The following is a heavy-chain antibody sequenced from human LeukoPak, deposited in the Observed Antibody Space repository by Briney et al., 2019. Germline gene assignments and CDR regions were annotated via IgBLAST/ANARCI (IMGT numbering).Heavy chain of an antibody. CDR1: GGSISSYY. J-gene: IGHJ6*02. CDR2: IYYSGST. Sequence: SSETLSLTCTVSGGSISSYYWSWIRQPPGKGLEWIGYIYYSGSTNYNPSLKSRVTISVDTSKNQFSLKLSSVTAADTAVYYCARAGGIAVAGTYYYYGMDVWGQGTTVTVSS. D-gene: IGHD6-19*01. V-gene: IGHV4-59*01. CDR3: ARAGGIAVAGTYYYYGMDV.